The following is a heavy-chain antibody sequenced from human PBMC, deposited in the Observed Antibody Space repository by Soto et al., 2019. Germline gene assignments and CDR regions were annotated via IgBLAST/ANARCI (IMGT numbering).Heavy chain of an antibody. CDR3: ARAGMRSSWYAFDP. CDR2: IYHSGST. CDR1: GYSISSGYY. V-gene: IGHV4-38-2*01. D-gene: IGHD6-13*01. Sequence: SETLSLTCAVSGYSISSGYYWGWIRQPPGKGLEWIGSIYHSGSTYYNPSLKSRVTISVDTSKNQFSLKLSSVTAADTAVYYCARAGMRSSWYAFDPWGQGPMVTVSS. J-gene: IGHJ5*02.